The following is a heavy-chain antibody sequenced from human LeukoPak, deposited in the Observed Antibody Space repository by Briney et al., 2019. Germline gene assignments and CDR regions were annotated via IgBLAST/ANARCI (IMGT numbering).Heavy chain of an antibody. CDR2: INHSGST. V-gene: IGHV4-34*01. Sequence: SETLSLTCAVYGGSFSGYYWSWIRQPPGKGLEWIGEINHSGSTNYNPSLKSRVTISVDTSKNQFSLKLSSVTAADTAVYYCARGPLSVYLDYWGQGTLVTVSS. D-gene: IGHD2/OR15-2a*01. CDR1: GGSFSGYY. CDR3: ARGPLSVYLDY. J-gene: IGHJ4*02.